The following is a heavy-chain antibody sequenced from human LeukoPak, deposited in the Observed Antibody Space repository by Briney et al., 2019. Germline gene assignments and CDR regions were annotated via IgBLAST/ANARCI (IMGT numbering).Heavy chain of an antibody. Sequence: GGSLRLSCAASGFTFSSYSMTWVRQAPGKGLEWVSSISSSSSYIYYADSVKGRFTISRDNAKNSLYLQMNSLRAEDTAVYYCATHPEAYYYDSSGHRHYWGQGTLVTVSS. CDR1: GFTFSSYS. J-gene: IGHJ4*02. D-gene: IGHD3-22*01. CDR3: ATHPEAYYYDSSGHRHY. CDR2: ISSSSSYI. V-gene: IGHV3-21*01.